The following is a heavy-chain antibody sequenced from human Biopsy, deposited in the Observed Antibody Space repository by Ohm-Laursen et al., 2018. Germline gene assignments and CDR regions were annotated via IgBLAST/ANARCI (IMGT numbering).Heavy chain of an antibody. CDR2: IYYSGGT. CDR1: GGSVTGYA. V-gene: IGHV4-59*02. D-gene: IGHD1-26*01. Sequence: GTLSLTCSVSGGSVTGYAWSWIRLAPGKGLEWIGYIYYSGGTKYNPSLASRVTFSVDMSKSQFSLKLYPVTAADTAVYYCARVEAGTYDALDIWGQGTLVAVSA. J-gene: IGHJ3*02. CDR3: ARVEAGTYDALDI.